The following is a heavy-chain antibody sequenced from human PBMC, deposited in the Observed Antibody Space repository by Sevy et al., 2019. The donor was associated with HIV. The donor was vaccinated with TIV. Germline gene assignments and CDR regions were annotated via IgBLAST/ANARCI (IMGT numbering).Heavy chain of an antibody. D-gene: IGHD3-3*01. Sequence: ASVKVSCKASGYTFTGHYMHWVRRAPGQGLEWMGWINPNSGGTNYAQKFQGRVTMTRDTSISTAYRELGRLRSDDTAVYYCARARPSVLRFLEWLPYDAFDIWGQGTMVTVSS. J-gene: IGHJ3*02. CDR2: INPNSGGT. CDR3: ARARPSVLRFLEWLPYDAFDI. V-gene: IGHV1-2*02. CDR1: GYTFTGHY.